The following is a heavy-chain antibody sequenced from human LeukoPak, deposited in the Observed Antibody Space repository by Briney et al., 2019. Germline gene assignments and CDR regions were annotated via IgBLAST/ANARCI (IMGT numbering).Heavy chain of an antibody. CDR2: IYYSGST. J-gene: IGHJ4*02. CDR1: SGSISTSNYY. CDR3: AIELTERYDILTGYTQPSYYFDY. Sequence: SETLSLTCTVSSGSISTSNYYWSWIRQPPGKGLEWIGYIYYSGSTNYNPSLKSRVTISVDTSKNQFSLKLSSVTAADTAVYYCAIELTERYDILTGYTQPSYYFDYWGQGTLVTVSS. D-gene: IGHD3-9*01. V-gene: IGHV4-61*01.